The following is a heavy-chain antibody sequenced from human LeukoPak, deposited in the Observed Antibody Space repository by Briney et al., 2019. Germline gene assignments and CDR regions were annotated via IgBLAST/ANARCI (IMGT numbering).Heavy chain of an antibody. CDR1: GYTFTSYG. J-gene: IGHJ4*02. V-gene: IGHV1-18*01. CDR3: ARESWYVDTAMVFDY. Sequence: GASVKVSCKASGYTFTSYGISWVRQAPGQGLEWMGWISAYNGNTNYAQKLQGRVTMTTDTSTSTAYMELRSLRSDDTAVYYCARESWYVDTAMVFDYWGQGTLVTVSS. D-gene: IGHD5-18*01. CDR2: ISAYNGNT.